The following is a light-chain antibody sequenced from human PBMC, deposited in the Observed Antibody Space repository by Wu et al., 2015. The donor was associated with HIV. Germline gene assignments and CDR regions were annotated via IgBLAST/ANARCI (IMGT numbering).Light chain of an antibody. CDR3: RQYGASLPHT. Sequence: IGLTQSPGTLSLSPGESAALSCRATENIHNKSLVWYYQAPGQAPRVLIYGAFIRAPGIPDRFSGGVSRTHFTLYIRDLQPEDFGVYYCRQYGASLPHTFGRGTKL. CDR1: ENIHNKS. J-gene: IGKJ2*01. V-gene: IGKV3-20*01. CDR2: GAF.